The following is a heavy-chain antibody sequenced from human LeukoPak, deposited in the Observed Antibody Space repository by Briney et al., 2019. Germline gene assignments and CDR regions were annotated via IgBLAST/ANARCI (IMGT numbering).Heavy chain of an antibody. Sequence: GRSLRLSCAASGFTFSHYPMHWVRQAPGKGLEWLAVISYDSNYRYYADSVKGRFTISRGNSNNTLYLQIDSLRPEDTAMYFWARDRRYYFDFWGQGTLVTVSS. CDR2: ISYDSNYR. CDR1: GFTFSHYP. V-gene: IGHV3-30*01. J-gene: IGHJ4*02. CDR3: ARDRRYYFDF.